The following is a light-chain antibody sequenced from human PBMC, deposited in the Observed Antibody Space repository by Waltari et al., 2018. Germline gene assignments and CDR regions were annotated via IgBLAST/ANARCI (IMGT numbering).Light chain of an antibody. J-gene: IGKJ4*01. CDR2: DTS. V-gene: IGKV3-11*01. Sequence: EIVLTQSPGTLSLSPGERATLSCRTSQSVTSYLAWYHKKPGQPPRLLIYDTSNRATGIPSRFTGSGSGTDFTLTISSLEPEDFAVYYCQYRTNWPLTFGGGTKVEMK. CDR3: QYRTNWPLT. CDR1: QSVTSY.